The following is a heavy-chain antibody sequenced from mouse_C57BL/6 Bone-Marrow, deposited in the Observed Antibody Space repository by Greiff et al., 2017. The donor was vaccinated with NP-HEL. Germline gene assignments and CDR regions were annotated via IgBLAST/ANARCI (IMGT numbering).Heavy chain of an antibody. CDR3: ARSLYYYGSSYDYLDD. Sequence: EVQLQQSVAELVRPGASVKLSCTASGFNIKNTYMHWVKQRPEQGLEWIGRIDPANGNTKYAPKFQGKATITADPSSNTAYLQLSSLTSEDTAIYYCARSLYYYGSSYDYLDDWGQGTTLTVSS. CDR1: GFNIKNTY. CDR2: IDPANGNT. D-gene: IGHD1-1*01. J-gene: IGHJ2*01. V-gene: IGHV14-3*01.